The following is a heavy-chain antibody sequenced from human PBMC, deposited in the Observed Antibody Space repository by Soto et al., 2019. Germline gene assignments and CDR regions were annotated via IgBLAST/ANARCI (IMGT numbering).Heavy chain of an antibody. J-gene: IGHJ2*01. CDR1: GGTFSSYA. CDR3: ARDPFHYCDDSSYWYFHL. V-gene: IGHV1-69*12. Sequence: QVQLVQSGAEVKKPGSSVKVSCKASGGTFSSYAVSWVRQAPGQGLEWMGGVIPIVGRANYAQKFQGSVTITAAESTSTAYMELSSLRSEDTAVNYCARDPFHYCDDSSYWYFHLWGRGTLVTVSS. CDR2: VIPIVGRA. D-gene: IGHD4-4*01.